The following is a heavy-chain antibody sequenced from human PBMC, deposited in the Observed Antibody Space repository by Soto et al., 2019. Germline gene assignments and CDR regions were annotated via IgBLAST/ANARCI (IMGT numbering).Heavy chain of an antibody. CDR2: INSDGSST. Sequence: EVQLVESGGGLVQPGGSLRLSCAASGFTFSSYWMHWVRQAPGKGLVWVSRINSDGSSTSYADSVKGRFTISRDNAKNTLDLQMNSLRAEDTAVYYCARVAPYNWNYVGSGYYYYDYGMDVWGQGTTVTVSS. D-gene: IGHD1-7*01. V-gene: IGHV3-74*01. CDR3: ARVAPYNWNYVGSGYYYYDYGMDV. CDR1: GFTFSSYW. J-gene: IGHJ6*01.